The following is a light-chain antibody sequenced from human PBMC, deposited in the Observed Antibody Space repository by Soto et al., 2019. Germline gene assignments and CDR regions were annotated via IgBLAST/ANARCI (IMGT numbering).Light chain of an antibody. Sequence: QSALTQPASVSGSPGQSITISCTGTSSDVGAYNYVSWYQQHPGKAPKLMIYDVSTRPSGVSNRFSGSKSGNTASLTISGLQADDDADYYCSSYTSSSTRVFGTGTKLTVL. CDR3: SSYTSSSTRV. V-gene: IGLV2-14*01. CDR2: DVS. J-gene: IGLJ1*01. CDR1: SSDVGAYNY.